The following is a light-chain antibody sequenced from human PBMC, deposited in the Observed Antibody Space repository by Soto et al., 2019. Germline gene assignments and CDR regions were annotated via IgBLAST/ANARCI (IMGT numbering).Light chain of an antibody. CDR2: KAS. J-gene: IGKJ1*01. Sequence: DIQMTQSPSTLSASVGDRVTITCRANQSISSWLAWYQRRPGKAPRLLISKASSLESGVPSRFSGRGFGTEFTLTISSLQPDDFATYYCQQYYSRVEFGKRTKVDIX. V-gene: IGKV1-5*03. CDR1: QSISSW. CDR3: QQYYSRVE.